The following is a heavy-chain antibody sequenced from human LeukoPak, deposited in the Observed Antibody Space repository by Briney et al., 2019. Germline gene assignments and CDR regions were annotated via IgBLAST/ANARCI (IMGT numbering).Heavy chain of an antibody. J-gene: IGHJ4*02. CDR1: GFTFSNYG. Sequence: GRSLRLSCAASGFTFSNYGMHWVRHAPGKGLGWVAVISYDGSNKYYADSVKGRFTISRDNSKNTLYLQMNSLRAEDTAVYSCAKEARLLWFGDRLENWGQGTLVTVSS. CDR2: ISYDGSNK. CDR3: AKEARLLWFGDRLEN. V-gene: IGHV3-30*18. D-gene: IGHD3-10*01.